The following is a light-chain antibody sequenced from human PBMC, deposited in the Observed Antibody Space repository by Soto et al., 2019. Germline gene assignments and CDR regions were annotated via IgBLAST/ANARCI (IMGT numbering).Light chain of an antibody. Sequence: EIVLTQSPATLSLSPGERATLSCRASQSVSSYLAWYQQKPGQAPRLLIYDASNRATGIPARFSGSGSGTDFTLTIISLEPEDFAVYYCQQRSNGPLTFGGGTKVDIK. CDR2: DAS. V-gene: IGKV3-11*01. J-gene: IGKJ4*01. CDR3: QQRSNGPLT. CDR1: QSVSSY.